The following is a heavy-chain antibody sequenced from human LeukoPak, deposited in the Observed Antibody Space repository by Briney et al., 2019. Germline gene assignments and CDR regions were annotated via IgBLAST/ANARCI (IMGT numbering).Heavy chain of an antibody. V-gene: IGHV3-9*01. CDR3: AKDPEPYYDSRESDAFDI. J-gene: IGHJ3*02. Sequence: PGGSLRLSCAASGFTFYDYAMHWVRQAPGKGLEWVAGISWNSGSIAYADSVKGRFTISRANAKNSLYLQMNSLRAEDTALYYCAKDPEPYYDSRESDAFDIWGQGTMVTVSS. D-gene: IGHD3-22*01. CDR2: ISWNSGSI. CDR1: GFTFYDYA.